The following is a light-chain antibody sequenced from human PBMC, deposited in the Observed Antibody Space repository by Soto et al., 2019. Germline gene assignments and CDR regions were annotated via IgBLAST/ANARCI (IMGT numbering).Light chain of an antibody. Sequence: DIQMTQSPSTLSASVGDRVTITCRASQRISSWLAWYQQKPGKAPKLLVYSVSNLDSGVPSRFSGSGSGTDFTLTISSLQPDDFATYYCQQFSSYSRTFGQGTKVEMK. V-gene: IGKV1-5*01. CDR2: SVS. CDR3: QQFSSYSRT. J-gene: IGKJ1*01. CDR1: QRISSW.